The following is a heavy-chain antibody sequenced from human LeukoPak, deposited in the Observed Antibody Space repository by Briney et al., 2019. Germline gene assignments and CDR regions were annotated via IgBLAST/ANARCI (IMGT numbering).Heavy chain of an antibody. CDR1: GYTFTNYD. D-gene: IGHD6-13*01. J-gene: IGHJ4*02. CDR2: VNPNSGNR. CDR3: ARGHRGAGSDDREYYFDY. Sequence: GASVKVSCKASGYTFTNYDINWVRQATGQGLEWMGWVNPNSGNRGYAQKFQGRLTITRNTSISTAYLNLSSLRSDDTAVYYCARGHRGAGSDDREYYFDYWGQGTLVTVSS. V-gene: IGHV1-8*03.